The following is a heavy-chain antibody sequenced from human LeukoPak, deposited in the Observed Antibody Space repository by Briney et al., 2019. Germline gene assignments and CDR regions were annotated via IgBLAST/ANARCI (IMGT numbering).Heavy chain of an antibody. D-gene: IGHD6-13*01. Sequence: PGGSLRLSCAASGFTFSNSAMSWVRQAPGKGLEWVSTLSGSGITTYYADSVKGRFTIFRDNSKNTLFLQMNNLRAEDTAVYYCARGSLGSWYYFDQWGQGTLVTVSS. J-gene: IGHJ4*02. CDR3: ARGSLGSWYYFDQ. CDR1: GFTFSNSA. CDR2: LSGSGITT. V-gene: IGHV3-23*01.